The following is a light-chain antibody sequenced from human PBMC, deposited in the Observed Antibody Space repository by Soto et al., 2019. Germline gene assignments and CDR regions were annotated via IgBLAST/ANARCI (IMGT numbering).Light chain of an antibody. V-gene: IGKV3-20*01. CDR2: GAS. J-gene: IGKJ1*01. Sequence: EVEFTQSPGTLSLSPGERSTLSCRASQSVSSSYLAWYQQKPGKAPRLLIYGASSRATGIPDRFSGSGSGTDFTLTISRLEPQDFAVYYCQQYGSSRTFGQGAKVDIK. CDR3: QQYGSSRT. CDR1: QSVSSSY.